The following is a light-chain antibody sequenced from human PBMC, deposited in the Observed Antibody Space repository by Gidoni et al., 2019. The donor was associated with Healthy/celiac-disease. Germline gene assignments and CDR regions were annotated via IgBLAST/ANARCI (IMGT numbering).Light chain of an antibody. Sequence: DIQMTQSPASLSATVGHRVTITCRVSHSISTSLTCYQQKPGKAPKLLIDGASTLQSGVPSRISGSGSRTDFTLTINRLQPEDFAIYYWQQSNSASRTFGGGTKVEIK. V-gene: IGKV1-39*01. CDR2: GAS. CDR1: HSISTS. CDR3: QQSNSASRT. J-gene: IGKJ4*01.